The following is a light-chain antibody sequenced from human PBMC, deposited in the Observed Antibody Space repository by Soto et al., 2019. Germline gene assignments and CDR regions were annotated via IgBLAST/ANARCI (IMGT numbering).Light chain of an antibody. J-gene: IGLJ2*01. CDR2: GNN. V-gene: IGLV1-40*01. Sequence: QPVLTQPPSVSGAPGQRVTISCTGSSSNIGAGYDVHWYQQLPGTAPKLLIYGNNNRPSGVPDRFSGSKSGTSASLAITGLQAEDEADYYCQSYDSGLSGSVFGGGTKVTVL. CDR1: SSNIGAGYD. CDR3: QSYDSGLSGSV.